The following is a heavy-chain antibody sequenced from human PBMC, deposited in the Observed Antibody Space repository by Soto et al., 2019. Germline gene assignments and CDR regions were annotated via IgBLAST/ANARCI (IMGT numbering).Heavy chain of an antibody. CDR3: ARETLYGSGATRIDY. V-gene: IGHV4-59*01. Sequence: SETRSLACTVSGGSISSYYSNWFRQPPGKGLEWIGYIYYSGSTNYNPSLKSRVTISVDTSKNQFSLKLSSVTAADTAVYYCARETLYGSGATRIDYWGQGTLVTVSS. CDR1: GGSISSYY. D-gene: IGHD3-10*01. CDR2: IYYSGST. J-gene: IGHJ4*02.